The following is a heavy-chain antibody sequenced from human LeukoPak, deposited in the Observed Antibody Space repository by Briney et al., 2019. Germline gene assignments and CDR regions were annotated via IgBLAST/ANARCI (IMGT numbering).Heavy chain of an antibody. CDR2: IGGSGGRS. CDR3: ASVDVSHYRGALDY. D-gene: IGHD4-11*01. CDR1: GFTFSHYA. Sequence: GGSLRLSCAASGFTFSHYAMSWVRQAPGKGLEWVSGIGGSGGRSYYPDSVKGRFTISRDDSRDTLYLQMNSLRAEDSALYFCASVDVSHYRGALDYWGQGTLVTVSS. J-gene: IGHJ4*02. V-gene: IGHV3-23*01.